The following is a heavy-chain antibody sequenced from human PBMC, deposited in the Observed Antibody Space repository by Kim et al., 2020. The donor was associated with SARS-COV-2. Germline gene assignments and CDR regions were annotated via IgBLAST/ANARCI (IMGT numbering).Heavy chain of an antibody. D-gene: IGHD6-13*01. J-gene: IGHJ4*02. CDR2: IRSSSSYI. CDR1: GFTFSSYS. Sequence: GGSLRLSCAASGFTFSSYSMNWVRQAPGKGLEWVSSIRSSSSYIYYADSVKGRFTISRDNAKNSLYLQMNSLRAEDTAVYYCARGVAAAGKGYFDYWGQGTLVTVSP. V-gene: IGHV3-21*01. CDR3: ARGVAAAGKGYFDY.